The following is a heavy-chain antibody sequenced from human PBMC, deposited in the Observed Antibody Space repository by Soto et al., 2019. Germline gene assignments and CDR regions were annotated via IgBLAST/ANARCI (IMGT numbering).Heavy chain of an antibody. J-gene: IGHJ4*02. CDR2: IKQDGSEK. V-gene: IGHV3-7*01. Sequence: EVQLVESGGGLVQPGGSLRLSCAASGFTFSSYWMSWVRQAPGXGLXXXANIKQDGSEKYYVDSVKGRFTISRDNAKNSLYLQMNSLRAEDTAVYXCXRXXXXXXXYXHYFDYWGQGTLVTVSS. CDR3: XRXXXXXXXYXHYFDY. CDR1: GFTFSSYW.